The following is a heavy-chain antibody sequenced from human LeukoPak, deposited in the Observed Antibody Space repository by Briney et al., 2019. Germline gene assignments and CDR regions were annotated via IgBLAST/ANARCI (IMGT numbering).Heavy chain of an antibody. D-gene: IGHD4-17*01. V-gene: IGHV6-1*01. J-gene: IGHJ3*02. CDR3: AREGTGDYAHAFDI. CDR2: TYYRSKWYN. CDR1: GDSVSSNSAA. Sequence: SQTLLLTCAISGDSVSSNSAAWNWIRQSPSRGLEWLGRTYYRSKWYNDYAVSVKSRIIINPDTSKNQFSLQLNSVTAADTAVYYCAREGTGDYAHAFDIWGQGTMVTVSS.